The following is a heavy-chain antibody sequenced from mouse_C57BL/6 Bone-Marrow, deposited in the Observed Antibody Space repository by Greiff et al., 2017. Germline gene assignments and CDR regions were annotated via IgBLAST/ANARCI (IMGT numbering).Heavy chain of an antibody. V-gene: IGHV5-9-1*02. CDR2: ISSGGDYI. Sequence: EVHLVESGAGLVKPGGSLKLSCAASGFTFSSYAMSWVRQTPEKRLEWVAYISSGGDYIDYADTVKGRFTISRNNARKTLYLQMRSLKSEDTAMYYGTRGGLGYEGYSGFAYWGQGTLVTVSA. CDR1: GFTFSSYA. D-gene: IGHD2-3*01. CDR3: TRGGLGYEGYSGFAY. J-gene: IGHJ3*01.